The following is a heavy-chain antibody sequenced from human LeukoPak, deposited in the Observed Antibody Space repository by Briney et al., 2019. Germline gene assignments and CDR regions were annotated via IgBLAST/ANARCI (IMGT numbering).Heavy chain of an antibody. V-gene: IGHV3-9*01. D-gene: IGHD2-15*01. CDR3: AKDICGNGYCSGGSRFDP. CDR1: GFTFDDYA. CDR2: ISWNNGTI. Sequence: GGSLRLSCAASGFTFDDYAMHWVRQAPGKGLEWASGISWNNGTIGYADSVKGRFTISRDNAKNSLYLQMNSLRAEDTALYYCAKDICGNGYCSGGSRFDPWGQGALVTVSS. J-gene: IGHJ5*02.